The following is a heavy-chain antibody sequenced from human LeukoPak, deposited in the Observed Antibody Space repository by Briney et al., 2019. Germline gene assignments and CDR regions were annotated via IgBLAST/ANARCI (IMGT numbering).Heavy chain of an antibody. J-gene: IGHJ4*02. D-gene: IGHD5-18*01. V-gene: IGHV4-59*01. Sequence: PSETLSLTCIVSGGCIRSDYWSWIRQPPGKGLEWIGYIYYSGSTNYNPSLKSRVTISVDTSKNQFSLKLSSVTAADTAVYFCARERAAMDSWGQGTLVTVSS. CDR2: IYYSGST. CDR3: ARERAAMDS. CDR1: GGCIRSDY.